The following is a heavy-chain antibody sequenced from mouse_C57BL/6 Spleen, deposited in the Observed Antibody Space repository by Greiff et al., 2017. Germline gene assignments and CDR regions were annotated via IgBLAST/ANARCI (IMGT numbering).Heavy chain of an antibody. D-gene: IGHD2-4*01. J-gene: IGHJ4*01. CDR1: GYAFSSYW. V-gene: IGHV1-80*01. Sequence: VKLQESGAELVKPGASVKISCKASGYAFSSYWMNWVKQRPGKGLEWIGQIYPGDGDTNYNGKFKGKATLTADKSSSTAYMQLSSLTSEDSAVYFCARSDDDDAMDYWGQGTSVTVSS. CDR2: IYPGDGDT. CDR3: ARSDDDDAMDY.